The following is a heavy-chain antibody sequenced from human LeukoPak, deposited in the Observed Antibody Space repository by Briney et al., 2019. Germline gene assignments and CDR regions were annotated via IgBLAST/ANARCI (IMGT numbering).Heavy chain of an antibody. CDR2: ISGSGDST. J-gene: IGHJ4*02. V-gene: IGHV3-23*01. CDR3: ARDPGYSSGTALDY. Sequence: GGSLRLSCAASGFTFSSYAMSWVRQAPGKGLEWVSAISGSGDSTYYADSVKGRFTISRDNSKNTLYLQMNSLRAEDTAVYYCARDPGYSSGTALDYWGQGTLVTVSS. CDR1: GFTFSSYA. D-gene: IGHD6-19*01.